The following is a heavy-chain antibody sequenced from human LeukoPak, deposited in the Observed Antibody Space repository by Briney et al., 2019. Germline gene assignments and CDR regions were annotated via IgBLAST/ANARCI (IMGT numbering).Heavy chain of an antibody. V-gene: IGHV3-23*01. Sequence: PGGSLRLSCAASGFTFSSYAMSWVRQAPGKGLEWVSAISGSGGSTYYADSVKGRFTISRDNSKNTLYLQMNSLRAEDTAVYYCAKQYSSSWYGRDAFDIWGQGTMVTVSS. CDR1: GFTFSSYA. CDR2: ISGSGGST. J-gene: IGHJ3*02. D-gene: IGHD6-13*01. CDR3: AKQYSSSWYGRDAFDI.